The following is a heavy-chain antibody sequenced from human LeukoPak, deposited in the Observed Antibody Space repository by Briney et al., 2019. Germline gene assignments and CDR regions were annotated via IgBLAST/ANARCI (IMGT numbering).Heavy chain of an antibody. D-gene: IGHD2/OR15-2a*01. CDR3: ATRATFRYYYYYMDV. J-gene: IGHJ6*03. V-gene: IGHV4-34*01. Sequence: SETLSLTCAVYGGSFSGYYWSWIRQPPGKGLEWIGEINHSGSTNYNPSLKSRVTISVDTSKNQFSLKLSSVTAADTAVYYCATRATFRYYYYYMDVWGKGTTVTVSS. CDR2: INHSGST. CDR1: GGSFSGYY.